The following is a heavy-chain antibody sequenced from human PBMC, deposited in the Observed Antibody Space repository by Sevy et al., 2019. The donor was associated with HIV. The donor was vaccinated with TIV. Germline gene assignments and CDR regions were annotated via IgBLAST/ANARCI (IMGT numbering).Heavy chain of an antibody. CDR1: GFTFSSYS. V-gene: IGHV3-21*01. CDR2: ISSGSTYI. CDR3: ASDRGVGTSSYGMDV. J-gene: IGHJ6*02. Sequence: GGSLRLSCAASGFTFSSYSMNWVRQAPGKGLEWVSSISSGSTYIYYVDSVKGRFTISRDSAKNSLYLQMNSLRAEDTAVYYCASDRGVGTSSYGMDVWGQGTTVTVSS. D-gene: IGHD1-26*01.